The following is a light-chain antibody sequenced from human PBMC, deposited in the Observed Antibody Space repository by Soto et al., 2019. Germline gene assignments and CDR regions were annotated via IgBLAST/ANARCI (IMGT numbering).Light chain of an antibody. CDR1: NSNIGSHY. CDR3: AVWDNSMTAWV. J-gene: IGLJ3*02. Sequence: QSVLTQPPSASGTPGQRLTISCSGGNSNIGSHYVYWYQHVPGTAPRLLIFSDGQRPSGVPARFFGSKSDTSASLAITGLRSEDEAHYYCAVWDNSMTAWVFGGGTKVTVL. CDR2: SDG. V-gene: IGLV1-47*02.